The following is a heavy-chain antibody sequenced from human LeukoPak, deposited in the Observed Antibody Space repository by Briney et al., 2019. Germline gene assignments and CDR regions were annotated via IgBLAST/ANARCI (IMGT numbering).Heavy chain of an antibody. J-gene: IGHJ4*02. CDR3: AREWELRTPDY. V-gene: IGHV1-18*01. Sequence: APVKVSCKASGYTFTNYGISWVRQAPGQGLEWMGWISAYNGNTNYAQKLQGRVTMTTDTSTSTAYMELRSLRSDDTAVYYCAREWELRTPDYWGQGTLVTVSS. CDR1: GYTFTNYG. CDR2: ISAYNGNT. D-gene: IGHD1-26*01.